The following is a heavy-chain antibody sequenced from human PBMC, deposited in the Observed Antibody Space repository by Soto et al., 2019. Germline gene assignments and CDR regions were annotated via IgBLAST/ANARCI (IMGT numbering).Heavy chain of an antibody. CDR3: VSESTVTDAFDI. D-gene: IGHD4-17*01. CDR2: IYYSGST. Sequence: PSETLSLTCTVSGGSISSYFWSWIRQPPGKGLEWIGYIYYSGSTNYNPSLKSRVTISVDTSKNQFSLKLSSATAADTAVYYCVSESTVTDAFDIWGQGTMVTVS. CDR1: GGSISSYF. J-gene: IGHJ3*02. V-gene: IGHV4-59*01.